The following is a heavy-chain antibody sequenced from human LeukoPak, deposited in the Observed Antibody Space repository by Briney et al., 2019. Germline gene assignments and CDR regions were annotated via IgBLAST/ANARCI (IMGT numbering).Heavy chain of an antibody. V-gene: IGHV1-2*02. J-gene: IGHJ3*02. CDR3: ARGLYYGGNQRAHDAFDI. CDR2: FNLASGGT. D-gene: IGHD4-23*01. CDR1: GYIFTDYY. Sequence: WASVKVSCKASGYIFTDYYMHWVRQAPGQGLEWMGWFNLASGGTKYAQKFQGRVTMTRDTSINTAYMELSSLGLDDTAVYYCARGLYYGGNQRAHDAFDIWGQGTLVTVSS.